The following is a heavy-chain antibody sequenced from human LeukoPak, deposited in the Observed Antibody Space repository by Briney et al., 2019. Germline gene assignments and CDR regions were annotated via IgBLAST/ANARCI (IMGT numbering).Heavy chain of an antibody. CDR1: GFTFDDYA. CDR3: AKDLNDYAGWMDV. J-gene: IGHJ6*04. D-gene: IGHD4-17*01. Sequence: PGGTLRLPCAASGFTFDDYAMHWVRQAPGKGLEWVSLISWDGGSTYYADSVKGRFTISRDNSKNSLYLQMNSLRAEDTALYYCAKDLNDYAGWMDVWGKGTTVTVSS. V-gene: IGHV3-43D*04. CDR2: ISWDGGST.